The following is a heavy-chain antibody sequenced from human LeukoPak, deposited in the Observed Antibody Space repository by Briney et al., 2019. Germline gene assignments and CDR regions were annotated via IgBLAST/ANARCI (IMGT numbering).Heavy chain of an antibody. J-gene: IGHJ5*02. Sequence: GASVKVSCKASGYTFTDYYMQWVRQAPGQGLEWMGWINPNSGGTSYAQKFEGRVTMTRDTSISTAYMELSRLRSDDTAVYYCARASGWGWFDPWGQGTLVTVSS. CDR3: ARASGWGWFDP. CDR2: INPNSGGT. V-gene: IGHV1-2*02. CDR1: GYTFTDYY. D-gene: IGHD6-19*01.